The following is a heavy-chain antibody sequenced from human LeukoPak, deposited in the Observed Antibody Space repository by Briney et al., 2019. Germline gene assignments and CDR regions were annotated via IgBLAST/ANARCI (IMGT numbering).Heavy chain of an antibody. CDR2: IYYRGRT. CDR1: GGSISSSSYY. Sequence: SETLSLTCTVSGGSISSSSYYWGWFRQPPGKGLEWIGSIYYRGRTYYNPSLKSRVTISVDTSKNQFSLKLRSVTAADTAVYYCARHAKDWLSYLDYWGQGTLVTVSS. D-gene: IGHD3/OR15-3a*01. V-gene: IGHV4-39*01. CDR3: ARHAKDWLSYLDY. J-gene: IGHJ4*02.